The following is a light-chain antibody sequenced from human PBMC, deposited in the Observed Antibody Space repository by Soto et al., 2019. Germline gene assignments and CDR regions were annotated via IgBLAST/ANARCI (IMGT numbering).Light chain of an antibody. CDR2: EVT. J-gene: IGLJ1*01. CDR1: SSDIGNYNS. Sequence: YVLTQPASVSGSPGQSIAIPCTGTSSDIGNYNSVSWYQQHPGKAPKLIIFEVTNRPSGVADRFSGSKSGNTASLTISGLQAEDEADYYCGSWTTYRPYVFATGTKVTVL. CDR3: GSWTTYRPYV. V-gene: IGLV2-14*01.